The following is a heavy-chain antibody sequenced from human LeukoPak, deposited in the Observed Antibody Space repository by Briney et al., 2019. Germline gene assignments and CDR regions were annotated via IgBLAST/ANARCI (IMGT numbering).Heavy chain of an antibody. Sequence: PGGSLRLSCSVSGFTFSSHAMHWVRQAPGKGLQYVSSISSNGDSTYYAASVKGRFTISRDNSKSTLYLQMSSLRAEDTAVYYCVKDRWIDYWGQGALVTVSS. CDR3: VKDRWIDY. V-gene: IGHV3-64D*06. J-gene: IGHJ4*02. D-gene: IGHD5-24*01. CDR1: GFTFSSHA. CDR2: ISSNGDST.